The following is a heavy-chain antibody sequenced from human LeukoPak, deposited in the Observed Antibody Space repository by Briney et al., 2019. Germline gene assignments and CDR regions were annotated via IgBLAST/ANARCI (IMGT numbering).Heavy chain of an antibody. V-gene: IGHV4-61*01. J-gene: IGHJ6*02. D-gene: IGHD3-3*01. Sequence: SETLSLTCTVSGGSISSSSYYWSWIRQPPGKGLEWIGYIYYSGSTNYNPSLKSRVTISVDTSKNQFSLKLSSVTAADTAVYYCARDPVGFWSGYLYYYYGMDVWGQGTTATVSS. CDR1: GGSISSSSYY. CDR3: ARDPVGFWSGYLYYYYGMDV. CDR2: IYYSGST.